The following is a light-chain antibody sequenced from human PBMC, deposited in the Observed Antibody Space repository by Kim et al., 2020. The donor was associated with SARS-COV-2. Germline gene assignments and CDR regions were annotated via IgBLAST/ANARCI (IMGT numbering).Light chain of an antibody. J-gene: IGLJ3*02. CDR2: EDN. CDR3: QSYDSSNLNWV. V-gene: IGLV6-57*03. Sequence: TVTSSSARSRGSISSSYMQWYQQRPGRGPTTVIYEDNQRPSGVPDRFSGSIDSSSNSASLTISGLKTEDEADYYCQSYDSSNLNWVFGGGTQLTVL. CDR1: RGSISSSY.